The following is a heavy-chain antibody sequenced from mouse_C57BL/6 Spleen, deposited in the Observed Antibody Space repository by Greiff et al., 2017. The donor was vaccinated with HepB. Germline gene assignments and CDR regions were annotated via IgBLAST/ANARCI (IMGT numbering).Heavy chain of an antibody. D-gene: IGHD3-1*01. J-gene: IGHJ4*01. V-gene: IGHV14-4*01. CDR3: TTRAPPYAMDY. Sequence: VQLQQPGAELVRPGASVKLSCTASGFNIKDDYMHWVKQRPEQGLEWIGWIDPENGDTEYASKFQGKATITADTSSNTAYLQLSSLTSEDTAVYYCTTRAPPYAMDYWGQGTSVTVSS. CDR2: IDPENGDT. CDR1: GFNIKDDY.